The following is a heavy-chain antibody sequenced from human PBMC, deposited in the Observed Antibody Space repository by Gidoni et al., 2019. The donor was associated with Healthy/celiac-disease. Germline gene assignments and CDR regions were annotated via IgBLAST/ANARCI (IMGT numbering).Heavy chain of an antibody. Sequence: EVQLLESGGGVVQPGGSRRLAGAASGFTFSSYAMSGVRQAPGKGLEWVSAISGSGGSTYYADSVKGRFTISRDNSKNTLYLQMNSLRAEDTAVYYCALNLVWFFDYWGQGTLVTVSS. J-gene: IGHJ4*02. CDR1: GFTFSSYA. CDR2: ISGSGGST. V-gene: IGHV3-23*01. D-gene: IGHD3-10*01. CDR3: ALNLVWFFDY.